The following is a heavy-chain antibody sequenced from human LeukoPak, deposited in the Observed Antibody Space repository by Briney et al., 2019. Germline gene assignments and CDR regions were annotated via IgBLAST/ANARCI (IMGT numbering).Heavy chain of an antibody. CDR1: GGSFSGYY. Sequence: SETLSLTCAVYGGSFSGYYWSWIRQPPGKGLEWIGEINHSGSTNYNPSLKSRVTISVDTSQNQFSLKLSSVTAADTAVYYCARGQMGSSWYGRGYMDVWGKGTTVTVSS. CDR3: ARGQMGSSWYGRGYMDV. J-gene: IGHJ6*03. V-gene: IGHV4-34*01. D-gene: IGHD6-13*01. CDR2: INHSGST.